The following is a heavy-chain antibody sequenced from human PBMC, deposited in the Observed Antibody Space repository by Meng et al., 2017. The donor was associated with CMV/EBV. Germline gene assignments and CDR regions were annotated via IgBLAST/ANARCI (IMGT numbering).Heavy chain of an antibody. V-gene: IGHV4-34*01. Sequence: SETLSLTCAVYGGSFSGYYWSWIRQPPGEGLEWIGEINHSGSTNYNPSLKSRVTISVDTSKNQFSLKLSSVTAADTAVYYCARADIVVVPAAIRYYYYGMDVWGQGTTVTVSS. CDR2: INHSGST. CDR1: GGSFSGYY. D-gene: IGHD2-2*02. J-gene: IGHJ6*02. CDR3: ARADIVVVPAAIRYYYYGMDV.